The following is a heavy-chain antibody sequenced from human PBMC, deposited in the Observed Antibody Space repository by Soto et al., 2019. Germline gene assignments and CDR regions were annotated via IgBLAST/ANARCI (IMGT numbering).Heavy chain of an antibody. CDR1: GGSVSDKTYY. CDR2: VYYSGTT. V-gene: IGHV4-61*01. CDR3: ARTTAVPNSLRSRYFFDY. J-gene: IGHJ4*02. D-gene: IGHD4-17*01. Sequence: SETLSLTCSVSGGSVSDKTYYWSWIRQPPGKRLEWIGYVYYSGTTNYNPSLKSRVTISVDLSKNQFSLRLSCVTTADTALYYCARTTAVPNSLRSRYFFDYWGQGTLVTVS.